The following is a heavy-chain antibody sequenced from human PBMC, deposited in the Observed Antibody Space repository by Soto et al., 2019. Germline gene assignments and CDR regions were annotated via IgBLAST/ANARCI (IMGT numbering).Heavy chain of an antibody. J-gene: IGHJ6*02. Sequence: ASVKVSCKASGYTFTGYYMHWVRQAPGQGLEWMGWINPNSGGTNYAQKFQGRVTMTRDTSISTAYMELSRLRSDDTAVYYGAVCRGSGSYYPGYSYHYGMDVWGQGTTVTVSS. CDR3: AVCRGSGSYYPGYSYHYGMDV. V-gene: IGHV1-2*02. CDR2: INPNSGGT. D-gene: IGHD3-10*01. CDR1: GYTFTGYY.